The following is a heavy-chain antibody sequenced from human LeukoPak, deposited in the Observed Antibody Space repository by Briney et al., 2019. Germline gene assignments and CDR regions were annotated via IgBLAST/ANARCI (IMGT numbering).Heavy chain of an antibody. CDR2: INHIGST. CDR1: GGSFSGYY. D-gene: IGHD3-16*01. J-gene: IGHJ5*02. V-gene: IGHV4-34*01. CDR3: VRGWGTITYNWFDP. Sequence: SETLSLTCAVYGGSFSGYYWSWIRQPPWKGREWIGEINHIGSTNYNPSLKSQVTISVDTSKNQFSMKLSSVTAADTAVYYCVRGWGTITYNWFDPWGQGTLVTVSS.